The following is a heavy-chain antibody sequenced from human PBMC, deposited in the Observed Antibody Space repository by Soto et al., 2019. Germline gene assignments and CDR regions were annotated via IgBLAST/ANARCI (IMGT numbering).Heavy chain of an antibody. Sequence: SGPTLVNPTQTLTLTCAFSGFSLSSGGLCVGWIRQPPGKALEWLAIIDWDDAKYYSTSLKTRLTISKDTSKNQVVLTMTNMDPVDTATYYCARIPSSAWYDVWYFDYWGPGALVTVSS. D-gene: IGHD6-19*01. CDR1: GFSLSSGGLC. CDR2: IDWDDAK. J-gene: IGHJ4*02. V-gene: IGHV2-70*01. CDR3: ARIPSSAWYDVWYFDY.